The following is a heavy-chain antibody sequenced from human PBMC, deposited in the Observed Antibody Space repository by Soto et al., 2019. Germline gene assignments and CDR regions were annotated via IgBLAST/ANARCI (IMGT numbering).Heavy chain of an antibody. D-gene: IGHD1-20*01. CDR1: GFTSYSYA. CDR2: IRSVGGDT. CDR3: VKDRMAYNSVWDPFDI. J-gene: IGHJ3*02. V-gene: IGHV3-23*01. Sequence: GGSLRLSCAASGFTSYSYAMSWVRQAPATGLEWVSTIRSVGGDTYYADSVKGRFTISRDDSKNTLLLQMNSLRAEDKAVYYCVKDRMAYNSVWDPFDIWGQGTMVTVSS.